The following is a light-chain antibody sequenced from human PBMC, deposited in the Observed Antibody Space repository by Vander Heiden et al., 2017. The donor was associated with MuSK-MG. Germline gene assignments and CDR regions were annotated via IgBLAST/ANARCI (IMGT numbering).Light chain of an antibody. CDR2: KDS. Sequence: YELTQPSSVSVSPGQTARITCSGDVLGRKYARWFQQKPGQATLLLIYKDSQRPSGIPERFSGSSSGTTITLTISGAQVEDEAEYYCYCATDNYLGLFGGGTKLTVL. CDR3: YCATDNYLGL. V-gene: IGLV3-27*01. J-gene: IGLJ2*01. CDR1: VLGRKY.